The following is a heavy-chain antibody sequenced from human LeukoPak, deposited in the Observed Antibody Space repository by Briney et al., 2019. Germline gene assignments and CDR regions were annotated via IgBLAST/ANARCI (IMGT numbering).Heavy chain of an antibody. V-gene: IGHV1-18*01. Sequence: ASVKVSCKTSGYSFTSYGTSWVRQAPGQGLEWMGWISAYNGNTNYAQKFQGRVTVTTDTSASTAYMELSSLRSEDTAVYYCARGVGYNYGLYYQYGMDVWGQGTTVTVSS. CDR2: ISAYNGNT. J-gene: IGHJ6*02. D-gene: IGHD5-18*01. CDR3: ARGVGYNYGLYYQYGMDV. CDR1: GYSFTSYG.